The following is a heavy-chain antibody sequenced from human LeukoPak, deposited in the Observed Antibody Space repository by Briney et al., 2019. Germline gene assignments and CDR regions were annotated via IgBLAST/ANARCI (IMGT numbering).Heavy chain of an antibody. J-gene: IGHJ5*02. V-gene: IGHV1-18*01. Sequence: ASVKVSCKASGYTFTSYGISWVRQAPGQGLEWMGWISIYNGNTDYAHKLRGRVTMTTDTSTSTAYLELRGLRSDDTAVYYCARITYDFWSGYYMPDDPWGQGTLVTVSS. CDR1: GYTFTSYG. CDR2: ISIYNGNT. CDR3: ARITYDFWSGYYMPDDP. D-gene: IGHD3-3*01.